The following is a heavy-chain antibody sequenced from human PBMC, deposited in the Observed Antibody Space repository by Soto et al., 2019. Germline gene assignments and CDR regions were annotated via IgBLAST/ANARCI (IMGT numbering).Heavy chain of an antibody. D-gene: IGHD6-19*01. CDR3: ARDGAVAGGINFDY. CDR1: RYTFSTYA. V-gene: IGHV1-3*01. Sequence: ASVKVSCKASRYTFSTYAIHWVRQAPGQRLEWMGWINAGNGNTKYSQKFQGRVTITRDTSASTAYMELSSLRSEDTAVYYCARDGAVAGGINFDYWGQGTLVTVSA. CDR2: INAGNGNT. J-gene: IGHJ4*02.